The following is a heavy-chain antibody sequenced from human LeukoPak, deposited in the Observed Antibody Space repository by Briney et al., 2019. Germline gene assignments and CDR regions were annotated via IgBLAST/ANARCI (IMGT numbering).Heavy chain of an antibody. Sequence: ASVKVSCKASGYTFTSYDINWVRQVTGQGLEWMGWMNPNSGNTGYAQKFQGRVTMTRNTSISTAYMELSSLRSEDTAVYYCARGSIVGATFDYFDYWGQGTLVTVSS. CDR1: GYTFTSYD. V-gene: IGHV1-8*01. CDR2: MNPNSGNT. D-gene: IGHD1-26*01. J-gene: IGHJ4*02. CDR3: ARGSIVGATFDYFDY.